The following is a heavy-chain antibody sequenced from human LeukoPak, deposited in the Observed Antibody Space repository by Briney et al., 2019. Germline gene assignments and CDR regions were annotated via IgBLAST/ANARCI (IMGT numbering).Heavy chain of an antibody. J-gene: IGHJ4*02. V-gene: IGHV1-46*01. Sequence: ASVKVSCKASGYTFTSHLVHWVRQAPGQGLEYMGIISPRGTYTDYAQKFRGRATMTSDTSTSTVYMELSSLSSVDTAVYYCAREYPGTYNFDYWGQGTLVTVSS. D-gene: IGHD1-1*01. CDR3: AREYPGTYNFDY. CDR1: GYTFTSHL. CDR2: ISPRGTYT.